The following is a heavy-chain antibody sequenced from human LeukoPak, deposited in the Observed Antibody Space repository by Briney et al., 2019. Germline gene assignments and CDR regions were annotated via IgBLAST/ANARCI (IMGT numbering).Heavy chain of an antibody. CDR2: IIPIFGTA. CDR3: ARAGGVLRYFDWPSRGMDV. Sequence: SVKVSCKASGGTFSSYAISWVRQAPGPGLEWMGRIIPIFGTANYAQKFQGRVTITTDESTSTAYMELSSLRSEDTAVYYCARAGGVLRYFDWPSRGMDVWGKGTTVTVSS. D-gene: IGHD3-9*01. V-gene: IGHV1-69*05. CDR1: GGTFSSYA. J-gene: IGHJ6*03.